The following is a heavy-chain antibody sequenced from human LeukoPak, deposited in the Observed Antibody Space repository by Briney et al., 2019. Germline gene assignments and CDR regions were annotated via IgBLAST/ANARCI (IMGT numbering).Heavy chain of an antibody. V-gene: IGHV3-9*03. CDR3: AKGYSSSWYSPVGY. D-gene: IGHD6-13*01. CDR2: ISWNSGSI. J-gene: IGHJ4*02. Sequence: GGSLRLSCATSGFTFDDYAMHWVRQAPGKGLEWVSGISWNSGSIGYADSVKGRFTISRDNAKNSLYLQMNSLRAEDMALYYCAKGYSSSWYSPVGYWGQGTLVTVSS. CDR1: GFTFDDYA.